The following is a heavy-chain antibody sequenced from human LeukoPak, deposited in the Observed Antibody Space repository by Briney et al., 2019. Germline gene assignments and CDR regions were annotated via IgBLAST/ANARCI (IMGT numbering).Heavy chain of an antibody. V-gene: IGHV3-43*01. Sequence: GGSLRLSCAASGFTFDDYTMHWVRQAPGKGLEWVSLISWDGGSTYYADSVKGRFTISRDNSKNSLYLQMNSLRTEDTALYYCAKDIARYDSEGGAFDIWGQGTMVTVSS. J-gene: IGHJ3*02. CDR1: GFTFDDYT. CDR2: ISWDGGST. D-gene: IGHD3-22*01. CDR3: AKDIARYDSEGGAFDI.